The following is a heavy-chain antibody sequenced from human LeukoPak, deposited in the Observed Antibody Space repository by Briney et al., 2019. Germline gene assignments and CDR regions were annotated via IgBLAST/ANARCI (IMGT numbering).Heavy chain of an antibody. J-gene: IGHJ4*02. CDR2: IKQDGSEK. CDR3: ARDGGMITFGGVIVIPSFDY. CDR1: GFTFISYW. Sequence: SGGSLRLSCAASGFTFISYWMSWVRQAPGKGLEWVANIKQDGSEKYYVDSVKGRFTTSRDNAKNSLYLQMNSLRAEDPAVYYCARDGGMITFGGVIVIPSFDYWGQRTLVTVSS. V-gene: IGHV3-7*01. D-gene: IGHD3-16*02.